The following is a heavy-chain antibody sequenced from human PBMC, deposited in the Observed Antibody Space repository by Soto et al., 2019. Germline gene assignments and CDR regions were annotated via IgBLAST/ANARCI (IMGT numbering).Heavy chain of an antibody. J-gene: IGHJ6*03. D-gene: IGHD3-10*01. Sequence: SETLSLTCTVSGGSISSYYWSWIRQPPGKGLEWIGYIYYSGSTNYNPSLKSRVTISVDTSKNQFSLKLSSVTAADTAVYYCARADYGSGSYYYYYCMDVWGKGTTVTVSS. V-gene: IGHV4-59*01. CDR2: IYYSGST. CDR1: GGSISSYY. CDR3: ARADYGSGSYYYYYCMDV.